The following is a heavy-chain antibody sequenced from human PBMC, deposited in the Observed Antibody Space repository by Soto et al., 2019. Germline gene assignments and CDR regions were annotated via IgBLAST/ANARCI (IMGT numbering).Heavy chain of an antibody. J-gene: IGHJ4*02. CDR2: INPAGSDR. Sequence: EVQLVESGGGLVQPGGSLRLSCAASGFILTNYWINWVRQAPGKGLEWVANINPAGSDRRYVDSVKGRFTISRDNAKNSVYLQMNSLRDDDTAVYYCASARSSVGAPGGFIEFWGQGSLVTVSS. D-gene: IGHD1-26*01. CDR1: GFILTNYW. CDR3: ASARSSVGAPGGFIEF. V-gene: IGHV3-7*03.